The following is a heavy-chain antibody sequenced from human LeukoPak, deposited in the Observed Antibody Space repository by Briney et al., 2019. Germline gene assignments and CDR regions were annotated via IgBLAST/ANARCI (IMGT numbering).Heavy chain of an antibody. CDR1: GGSISSYY. J-gene: IGHJ4*02. V-gene: IGHV4-59*08. CDR3: ARYGGGSENN. D-gene: IGHD1-14*01. CDR2: IYYSGST. Sequence: PSETLSLTCTVSGGSISSYYWSWIRQPPGKGLEWIGYIYYSGSTNYNPSLKSRVTISVDTSKNQFSLKLSSVTAADTAVYYCARYGGGSENNGGQEPLVTVPS.